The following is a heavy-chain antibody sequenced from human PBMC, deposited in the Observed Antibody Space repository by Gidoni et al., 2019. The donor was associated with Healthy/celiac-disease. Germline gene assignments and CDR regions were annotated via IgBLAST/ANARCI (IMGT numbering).Heavy chain of an antibody. Sequence: QLQLQESGPGLVKPSETLSLTCTVSGGSISSSSYYWGWIRQPPGKGLEWIGSIYYSGSTYYNPSLKSRVTISVDTSKNQFSLKLSSVTAADTAVYYCARGRDGYWSQRRFDPWGQGTLVTVSS. CDR1: GGSISSSSYY. V-gene: IGHV4-39*07. J-gene: IGHJ5*02. D-gene: IGHD5-12*01. CDR3: ARGRDGYWSQRRFDP. CDR2: IYYSGST.